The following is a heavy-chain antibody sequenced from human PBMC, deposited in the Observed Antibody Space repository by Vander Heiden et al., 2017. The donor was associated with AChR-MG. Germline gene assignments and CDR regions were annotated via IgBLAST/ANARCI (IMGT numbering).Heavy chain of an antibody. V-gene: IGHV3-48*02. CDR1: GFTFSDYS. J-gene: IGHJ6*02. CDR2: IRGSGRTI. Sequence: EVQLVESGGGLVQPGGSLRLSCAASGFTFSDYSMNWVRQAPGKGLEWLSYIRGSGRTIYYADSVKGRFTISRDNAKDSLYLRMNSLRDEDTAVYYCARDGGGSYYYDYGMDVWGQGTTVTVSS. CDR3: ARDGGGSYYYDYGMDV. D-gene: IGHD1-26*01.